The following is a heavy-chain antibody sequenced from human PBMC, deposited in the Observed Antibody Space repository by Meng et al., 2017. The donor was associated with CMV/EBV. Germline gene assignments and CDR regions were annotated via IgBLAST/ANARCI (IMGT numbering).Heavy chain of an antibody. V-gene: IGHV3-11*01. CDR1: GFTFSDYY. D-gene: IGHD4-11*01. Sequence: GESLKISCAASGFTFSDYYMSWIRQAPGKGLEWVSYISSSGSTIYYADSVKGRFTISRDNAKNSLYLQMNSLRAEDTAVYYCVRGSRTVTYYYYGMDVWGQGTTVTVSS. CDR3: VRGSRTVTYYYYGMDV. CDR2: ISSSGSTI. J-gene: IGHJ6*02.